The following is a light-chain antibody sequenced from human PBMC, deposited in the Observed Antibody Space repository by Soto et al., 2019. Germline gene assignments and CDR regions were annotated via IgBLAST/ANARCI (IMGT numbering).Light chain of an antibody. Sequence: HSALTQPASVSGSPGQSITISCTGTSSDVGGYNYVSWYQQHPGKARKLMIYEVSNRPSGVSNRFSGSKSGNTASLTISGLQAEDEADYYCSSYTSSSTLVFGGGTQLTVL. J-gene: IGLJ2*01. CDR1: SSDVGGYNY. CDR3: SSYTSSSTLV. V-gene: IGLV2-14*01. CDR2: EVS.